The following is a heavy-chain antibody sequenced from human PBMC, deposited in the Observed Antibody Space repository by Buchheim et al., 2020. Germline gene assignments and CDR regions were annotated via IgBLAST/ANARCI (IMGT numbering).Heavy chain of an antibody. V-gene: IGHV4-59*08. J-gene: IGHJ6*02. D-gene: IGHD5-24*01. Sequence: QVQLQESGPGLVKPSETLSLTCTVSGGSINNYYWAWIRQPPGKGLEWIGYIYYTGFTSYNPSLKSRITMSVDTSQNVVSLKLNGVAATDTAVYFSARQQPSAWMAYGMDVWGQGTT. CDR2: IYYTGFT. CDR3: ARQQPSAWMAYGMDV. CDR1: GGSINNYY.